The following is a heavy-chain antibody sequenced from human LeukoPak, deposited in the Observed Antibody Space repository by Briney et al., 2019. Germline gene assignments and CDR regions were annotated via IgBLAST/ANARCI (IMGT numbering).Heavy chain of an antibody. Sequence: GGSLGLSCAASGFTFSSYSMNWAARAPGKGLEWASSISSSSSYIYYADSVKGRFTISRDNAKNSLYLQMNSLRAEDTAVYYCARNKKGDRYTYGHDYWGQGTLVTVSS. CDR3: ARNKKGDRYTYGHDY. D-gene: IGHD5-18*01. CDR1: GFTFSSYS. V-gene: IGHV3-21*01. J-gene: IGHJ4*02. CDR2: ISSSSSYI.